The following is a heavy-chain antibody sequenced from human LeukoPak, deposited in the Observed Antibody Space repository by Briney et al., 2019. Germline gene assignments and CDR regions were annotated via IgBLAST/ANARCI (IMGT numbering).Heavy chain of an antibody. V-gene: IGHV3-21*01. CDR2: ISSSSYI. Sequence: GGSLRLSCAASGFTFSSYSMTWVRQAPGKGLEWVSSISSSSYIYYADSVKGRFTISRDNAKNSLYLQMNSLRAEDTAVYYCARADSRSRSIGYWGQGTLVTVSS. D-gene: IGHD2-15*01. J-gene: IGHJ4*02. CDR1: GFTFSSYS. CDR3: ARADSRSRSIGY.